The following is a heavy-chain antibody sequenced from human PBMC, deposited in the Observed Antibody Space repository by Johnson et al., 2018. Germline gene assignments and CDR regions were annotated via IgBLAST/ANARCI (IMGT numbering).Heavy chain of an antibody. J-gene: IGHJ3*02. D-gene: IGHD2-8*01. CDR2: ISTDGSGT. CDR3: ARPLMMNARDAFDT. Sequence: QVQLVQSGGGLVQPGGSLRLSCAASGFTFNDYYMTWIRQAPGKGLEWVSYISTDGSGTNYADSVKGRFTVSRDSVRNTVYRQMNSLRAEDTAVYYCARPLMMNARDAFDTWGQGTIGTVS. CDR1: GFTFNDYY. V-gene: IGHV3-11*05.